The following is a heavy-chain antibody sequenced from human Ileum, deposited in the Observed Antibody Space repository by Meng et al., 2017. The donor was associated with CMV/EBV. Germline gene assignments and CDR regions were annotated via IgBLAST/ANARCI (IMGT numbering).Heavy chain of an antibody. CDR1: GYSFRNFA. CDR2: IDYLEGINK. D-gene: IGHD5-12*01. V-gene: IGHV3-23*01. J-gene: IGHJ4*02. Sequence: LSCTASGYSFRNFAMSWVRQAPGKGLEWVAHIDYLEGINKHYADSVTGRFTISRDNSKNTVFLQMSSLRVEDTAFYYCTTWISYHFDNWGPGTLVTAPQ. CDR3: TTWISYHFDN.